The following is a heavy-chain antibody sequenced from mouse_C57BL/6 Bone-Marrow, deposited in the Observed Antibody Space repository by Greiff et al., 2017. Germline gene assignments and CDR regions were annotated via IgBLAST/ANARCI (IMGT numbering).Heavy chain of an antibody. CDR2: ISNGGGST. Sequence: EVQLVESGGGLVQPGGSLKLSCAASGFTFSDYYMYLVRQTPEKRLEWVAYISNGGGSTYYPDTVKGRFTISRDNAKNTLYLQMSRLKSEDTAMYYCARRGITNFDYWGQGTTLTVSS. CDR3: ARRGITNFDY. CDR1: GFTFSDYY. V-gene: IGHV5-12*01. J-gene: IGHJ2*01. D-gene: IGHD2-4*01.